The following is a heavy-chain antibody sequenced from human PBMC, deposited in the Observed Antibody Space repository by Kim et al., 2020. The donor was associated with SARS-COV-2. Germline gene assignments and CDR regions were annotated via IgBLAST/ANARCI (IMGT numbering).Heavy chain of an antibody. CDR1: GFTFSSYG. V-gene: IGHV3-30*18. J-gene: IGHJ1*01. Sequence: GGSLRLSCAASGFTFSSYGMHWVRQAPGKGLEWVAVISYDGSNKYYADSVKGRFTISRDNSKNTLYLQMNSLRAEDTAVYYCAKVGNHYYYDSSGDALYFQHWGQGTLVTVSS. CDR3: AKVGNHYYYDSSGDALYFQH. CDR2: ISYDGSNK. D-gene: IGHD3-22*01.